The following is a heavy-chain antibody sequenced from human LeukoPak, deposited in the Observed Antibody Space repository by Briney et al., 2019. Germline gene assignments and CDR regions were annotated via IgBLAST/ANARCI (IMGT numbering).Heavy chain of an antibody. V-gene: IGHV3-30-3*01. CDR2: ISYDGSNK. CDR1: GFTFSSYG. D-gene: IGHD2-2*01. Sequence: QPGGSLRLSCAASGFTFSSYGMHWVRQAPGKGLEWVAVISYDGSNKYYADSVKGRFTISRDNSKNTLYLQMNSLRAEDTAVYYCAREKGYCSSTSCHHQYYYYGMDVWGQGTTVTVSS. CDR3: AREKGYCSSTSCHHQYYYYGMDV. J-gene: IGHJ6*02.